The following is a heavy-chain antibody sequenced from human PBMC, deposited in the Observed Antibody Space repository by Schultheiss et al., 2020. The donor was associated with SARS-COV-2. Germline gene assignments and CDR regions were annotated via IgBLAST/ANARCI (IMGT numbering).Heavy chain of an antibody. J-gene: IGHJ3*02. Sequence: GESLKISCAASGFTFDDYAMHWVRQAPGKGLEWVSLISGDGGSTYYADSVKGRFTISRDNSKNTLYLQMNSLRAEDTALYYCARAGEHAFDIWGQGTMVTVSS. CDR1: GFTFDDYA. V-gene: IGHV3-43*02. CDR2: ISGDGGST. CDR3: ARAGEHAFDI. D-gene: IGHD1-1*01.